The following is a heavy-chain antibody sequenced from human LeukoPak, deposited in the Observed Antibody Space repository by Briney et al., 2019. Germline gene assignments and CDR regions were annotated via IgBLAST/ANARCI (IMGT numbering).Heavy chain of an antibody. V-gene: IGHV5-51*01. CDR2: IYPGDSDT. CDR3: ARRRDSSGWYRYYFDY. Sequence: GESLKISCKGSGYSFTSYWIGWVRQMPGKGLEWMGIIYPGDSDTRYSPSFQGQVTISADKSISTAYLQWSSLKASDTAMYYCARRRDSSGWYRYYFDYWGQGTLVTVSS. D-gene: IGHD6-19*01. J-gene: IGHJ4*02. CDR1: GYSFTSYW.